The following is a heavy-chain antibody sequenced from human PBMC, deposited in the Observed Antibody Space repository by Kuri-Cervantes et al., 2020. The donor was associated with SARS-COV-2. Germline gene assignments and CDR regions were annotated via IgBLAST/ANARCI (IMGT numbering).Heavy chain of an antibody. J-gene: IGHJ5*02. V-gene: IGHV3-9*01. D-gene: IGHD2-15*01. CDR1: GFTFDDYA. CDR3: VRGMAPCGGGSCPLDNWFDP. CDR2: ISWNSDSI. Sequence: GGSLRLSCAASGFTFDDYAMHWVRQAPGKGLEWVSGISWNSDSIAYADSVRGRFIISRDNAKNTLYLQMNSLRTEDTALYYCVRGMAPCGGGSCPLDNWFDPWGQGTLVTVSS.